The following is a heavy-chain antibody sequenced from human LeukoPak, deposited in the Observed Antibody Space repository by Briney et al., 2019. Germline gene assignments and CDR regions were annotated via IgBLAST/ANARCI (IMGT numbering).Heavy chain of an antibody. CDR3: TRLVGAND. V-gene: IGHV3-72*01. Sequence: GGSLRLSCAASGFTFSDHAMDWVRQAPGKGLEWVGRIRNKANSYTTEYAASVQGRFTVSRDDSKNSLYRQMNSMKTEDTAVYYCTRLVGANDWGQGTLVTVSS. CDR1: GFTFSDHA. D-gene: IGHD1-26*01. J-gene: IGHJ4*02. CDR2: IRNKANSYTT.